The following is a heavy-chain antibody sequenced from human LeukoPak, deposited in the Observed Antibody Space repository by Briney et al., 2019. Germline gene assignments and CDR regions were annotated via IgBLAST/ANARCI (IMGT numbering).Heavy chain of an antibody. D-gene: IGHD1-26*01. Sequence: ASVKVSCKPSGYTFTSYDINWVRQATGQGLEWMGWMNPNSGNTGYAQKFQGRVTMTRNTSISTAYMELSSLRSEDTAVYYCARVGAPPYDAFDIWAQGTMVTVSS. J-gene: IGHJ3*02. CDR2: MNPNSGNT. V-gene: IGHV1-8*01. CDR1: GYTFTSYD. CDR3: ARVGAPPYDAFDI.